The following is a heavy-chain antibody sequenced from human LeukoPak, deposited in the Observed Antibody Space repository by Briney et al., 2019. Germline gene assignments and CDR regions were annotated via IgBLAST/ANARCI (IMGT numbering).Heavy chain of an antibody. D-gene: IGHD2-2*01. V-gene: IGHV3-21*01. J-gene: IGHJ4*02. CDR2: ISSSTTYI. CDR3: GHRTTTSCYAGGH. CDR1: GFTFSSYC. Sequence: PGGCLSLSCAASGFTFSSYCMNWVRPAPGKGLEWVSSISSSTTYIYYADLVKGRFTISRDNAKNSLYLQMNSLSADDTAGYYCGHRTTTSCYAGGHWVRGTLVTVSS.